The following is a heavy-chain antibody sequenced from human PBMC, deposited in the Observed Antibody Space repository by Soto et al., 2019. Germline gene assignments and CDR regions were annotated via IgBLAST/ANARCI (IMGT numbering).Heavy chain of an antibody. CDR2: ISSSSSYT. Sequence: QVQLVESGGGLVKPGGSLRLSCAASGFTFSAYYMSWIRQAPGKGLEWVSYISSSSSYTNYADSVKGRFTISRDNAKNSLYLQMNSLRAEDTAVYYCARALYGSGRWYFDYWGQGTLVTVSS. V-gene: IGHV3-11*05. CDR3: ARALYGSGRWYFDY. J-gene: IGHJ4*02. CDR1: GFTFSAYY. D-gene: IGHD3-10*01.